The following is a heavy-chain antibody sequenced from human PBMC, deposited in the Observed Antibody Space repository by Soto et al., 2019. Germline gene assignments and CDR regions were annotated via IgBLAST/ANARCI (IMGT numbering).Heavy chain of an antibody. V-gene: IGHV3-53*04. D-gene: IGHD3-10*01. J-gene: IGHJ6*02. CDR2: IYSGGST. Sequence: EVQLVESGGGLVQPGGSLRLSCAASGFTVSSNYMSWVRQAPGKGLEWVSVIYSGGSTYYADSVKGRFTISRHNSKNPLYLQMNSLRAEDTAVYYCARSGHYYGSGSSGMDVWGQGTTVTVSS. CDR1: GFTVSSNY. CDR3: ARSGHYYGSGSSGMDV.